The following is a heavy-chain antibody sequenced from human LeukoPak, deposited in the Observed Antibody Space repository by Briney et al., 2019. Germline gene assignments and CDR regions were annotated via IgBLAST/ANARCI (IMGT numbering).Heavy chain of an antibody. V-gene: IGHV1-69*06. D-gene: IGHD6-6*01. CDR1: GCTFSSYA. Sequence: SVKVSCKASGCTFSSYAISWVRQAPGQGREWMGRINPIFGTANYAQKFQGRVTITADKSTSTAYMELSSLRSEDTAVYYCARDMFGIAARPGDYWGQGTLVTVST. CDR2: INPIFGTA. J-gene: IGHJ4*02. CDR3: ARDMFGIAARPGDY.